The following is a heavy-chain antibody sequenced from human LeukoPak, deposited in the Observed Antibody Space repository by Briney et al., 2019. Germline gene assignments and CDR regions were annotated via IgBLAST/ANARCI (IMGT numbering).Heavy chain of an antibody. V-gene: IGHV4-38-2*02. J-gene: IGHJ5*02. D-gene: IGHD3-10*01. CDR3: AREFIWFGELEWFDP. Sequence: SETLSLTCTVSGYSISSGYYWGWIRQPPGKEPEWIESFYHNENTYYRPSLKSRVTISVDTSKNQFSLKLSSVTAADTAVYYCAREFIWFGELEWFDPWGQGTLVTVSS. CDR1: GYSISSGYY. CDR2: FYHNENT.